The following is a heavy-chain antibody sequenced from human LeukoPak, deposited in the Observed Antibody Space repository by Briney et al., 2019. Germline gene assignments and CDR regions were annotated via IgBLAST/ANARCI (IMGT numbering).Heavy chain of an antibody. Sequence: KPSETLSLTFTVSGGSISSNKYYWGWIRQPPGKGLEWIGSIYYSGSTYYNPTLKSRVTIFVDTSKNQFSLKLSSVTAADTAVYYCATPYSGGYQGLDIWGQGTMVTVSS. V-gene: IGHV4-39*01. D-gene: IGHD1-26*01. CDR1: GGSISSNKYY. J-gene: IGHJ3*02. CDR3: ATPYSGGYQGLDI. CDR2: IYYSGST.